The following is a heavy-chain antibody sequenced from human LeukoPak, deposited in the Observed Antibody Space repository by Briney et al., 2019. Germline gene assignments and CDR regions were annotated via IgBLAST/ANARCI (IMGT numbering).Heavy chain of an antibody. CDR1: GFTFSSYG. V-gene: IGHV3-30*02. J-gene: IGHJ4*02. Sequence: PGGSLRLSCAASGFTFSSYGMHWVRQAPGKGLEWVAFIRYDGSNKYYADSVKGRFTISRDSSKNTLYLQMNSLRAEDTAVYYCAKAEGSVLSYFDYWGQGTLVTVSS. D-gene: IGHD5/OR15-5a*01. CDR3: AKAEGSVLSYFDY. CDR2: IRYDGSNK.